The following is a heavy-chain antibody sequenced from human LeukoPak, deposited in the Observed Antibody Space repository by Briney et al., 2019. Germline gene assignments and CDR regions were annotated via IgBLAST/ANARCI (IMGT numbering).Heavy chain of an antibody. D-gene: IGHD3-3*01. V-gene: IGHV4-59*01. CDR1: GASISSYH. CDR2: IYDSGST. CDR3: ARSLPNYDFWSGYYLDYYYYYMDV. J-gene: IGHJ6*03. Sequence: PSETLSLTCTVSGASISSYHWSWIRQPPGKGLEWIGYIYDSGSTNYNPSLKSRVTISVDTSKNQLSLKVTSVTAADTAVYYCARSLPNYDFWSGYYLDYYYYYMDVWGKGTTVTVSS.